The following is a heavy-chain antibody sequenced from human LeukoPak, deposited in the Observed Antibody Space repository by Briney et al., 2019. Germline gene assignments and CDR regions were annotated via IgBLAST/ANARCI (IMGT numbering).Heavy chain of an antibody. CDR2: IYYTGRT. D-gene: IGHD6-13*01. CDR1: AGSITNSDYY. Sequence: SETLSLTCIVSAGSITNSDYYWDWIRQSPGKGLEWIGSIYYTGRTYYNPSLKSRVTMSVDKSKNLVFLRLMSVTAADTAVYYCARVGHRKAAAGVFDYWGQGTLVTVSS. J-gene: IGHJ4*02. V-gene: IGHV4-39*02. CDR3: ARVGHRKAAAGVFDY.